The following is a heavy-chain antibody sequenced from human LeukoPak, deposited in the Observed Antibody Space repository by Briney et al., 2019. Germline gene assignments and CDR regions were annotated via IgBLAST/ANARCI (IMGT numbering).Heavy chain of an antibody. J-gene: IGHJ4*02. CDR2: IYDSGST. CDR1: GFIFSNYG. Sequence: GSLRLSCAASGFIFSNYGMNWVRQPPGKGLEWIGSIYDSGSTYYNPSLKSRVTISVDTSKNQFSLKLSSVTAADTAVYYCARGIAADFWGQGTLVTVSS. D-gene: IGHD6-13*01. CDR3: ARGIAADF. V-gene: IGHV4-39*01.